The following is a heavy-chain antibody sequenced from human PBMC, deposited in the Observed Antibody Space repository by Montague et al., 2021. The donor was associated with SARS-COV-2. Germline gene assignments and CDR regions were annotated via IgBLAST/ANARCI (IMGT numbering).Heavy chain of an antibody. J-gene: IGHJ4*02. Sequence: CAISGDSVSRHSPTWNWHRHSPPRGLEWLGRTYYRTMWKSDYARSVKSRIAINPDTSKNQFSLQLSSVTPEDTALYYCMRGIEAAGSYDYWGQGTLVTVSS. CDR1: GDSVSRHSPT. V-gene: IGHV6-1*01. CDR2: TYYRTMWKS. D-gene: IGHD6-13*01. CDR3: MRGIEAAGSYDY.